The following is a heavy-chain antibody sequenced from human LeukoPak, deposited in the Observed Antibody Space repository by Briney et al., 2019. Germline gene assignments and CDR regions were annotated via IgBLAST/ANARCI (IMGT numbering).Heavy chain of an antibody. J-gene: IGHJ4*02. V-gene: IGHV3-21*01. CDR3: ARTVVVVAATSAYFDY. CDR2: ISSSSSYI. CDR1: GFTFSTYS. Sequence: MTGGSLRLSCAASGFTFSTYSMNWVRQAPGKGLEWVSSISSSSSYIYYADSVKGRFTISRDNAKNSVYLQMNSLRAEDTAVYYCARTVVVVAATSAYFDYWGQGTLVTVSS. D-gene: IGHD2-15*01.